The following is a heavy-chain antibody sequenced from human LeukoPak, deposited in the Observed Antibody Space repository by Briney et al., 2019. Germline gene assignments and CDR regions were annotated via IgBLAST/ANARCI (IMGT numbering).Heavy chain of an antibody. CDR3: ARELEMVRGVIPHAFDI. Sequence: PSETLSLTCAVSGGSISSGGYSWSWIRQPPGKGLEWIGYIYHSGSTNYNPSLKSRVTISVDTSKNQFSLKLSSVTAADTAVYYCARELEMVRGVIPHAFDIWGQGTMVTVSS. D-gene: IGHD3-10*01. CDR1: GGSISSGGYS. J-gene: IGHJ3*02. V-gene: IGHV4-30-2*01. CDR2: IYHSGST.